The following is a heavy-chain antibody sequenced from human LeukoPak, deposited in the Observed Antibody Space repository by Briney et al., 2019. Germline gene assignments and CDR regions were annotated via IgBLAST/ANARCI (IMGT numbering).Heavy chain of an antibody. CDR2: ISGSGGST. D-gene: IGHD3-22*01. V-gene: IGHV3-23*01. CDR1: GFTFISYA. Sequence: GSLRLSCAASGFTFISYAMSWVCQAPGKGLEWVSAISGSGGSTYYADSVKGRFTISRDNSKNTLYLQMNSLRAEDTAVYYCAKDPARDPMIVVVTAPGGVDVWGQGTTVTVSS. CDR3: AKDPARDPMIVVVTAPGGVDV. J-gene: IGHJ6*02.